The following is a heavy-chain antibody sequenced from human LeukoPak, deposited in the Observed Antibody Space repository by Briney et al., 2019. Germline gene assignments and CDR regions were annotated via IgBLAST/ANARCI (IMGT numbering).Heavy chain of an antibody. D-gene: IGHD4-17*01. CDR2: ISSSGSTI. CDR3: ARGPVTRFEI. CDR1: GFTFSSYE. V-gene: IGHV3-48*03. J-gene: IGHJ3*02. Sequence: GGSLRLSCAASGFTFSSYEMNWVRQAPGKGLEWVSYISSSGSTIYYADSVKGRFTISRDNSNNTLYLQMNSLRAEDTAVYYCARGPVTRFEIWGQGTMVTVSS.